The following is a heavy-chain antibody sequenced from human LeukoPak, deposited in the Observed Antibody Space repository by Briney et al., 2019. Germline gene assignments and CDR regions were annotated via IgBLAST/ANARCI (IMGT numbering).Heavy chain of an antibody. Sequence: ATVKVSCKASGYTFTSYAMHWVRQAPGQRLEWMGWINAGNGNTKYSQEFQGRVTITRDTSASTAYMELSSLRSEDMAVYYCARGYGDYVLYYFDYWGQGTLVTVSS. CDR3: ARGYGDYVLYYFDY. J-gene: IGHJ4*02. CDR1: GYTFTSYA. CDR2: INAGNGNT. V-gene: IGHV1-3*03. D-gene: IGHD4-17*01.